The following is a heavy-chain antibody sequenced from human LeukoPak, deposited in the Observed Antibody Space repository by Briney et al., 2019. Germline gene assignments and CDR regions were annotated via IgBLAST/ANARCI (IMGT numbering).Heavy chain of an antibody. CDR2: ISGSGGST. D-gene: IGHD6-19*01. CDR3: AKDTTSYSSGWFRYAFDI. CDR1: GFTFSSYG. V-gene: IGHV3-23*01. Sequence: GGSLRLSCAASGFTFSSYGMSWVRQAPGKGLEWVSAISGSGGSTYYADSVKGRFTISRDNSKNTLYLQMNSLRAEDTAVYYCAKDTTSYSSGWFRYAFDIWGQGTMVTVSS. J-gene: IGHJ3*02.